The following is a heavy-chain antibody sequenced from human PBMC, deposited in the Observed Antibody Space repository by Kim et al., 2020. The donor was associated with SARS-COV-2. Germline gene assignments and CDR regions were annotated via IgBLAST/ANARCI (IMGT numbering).Heavy chain of an antibody. J-gene: IGHJ3*02. CDR2: IYYSGST. Sequence: SETLSLTCTVSGGSISSSSYYWGWIRQPPGKGLEWIGSIYYSGSTYYNPSLKSRVTISVDTSKNQFSLKLSSVTAADTAVYYCARQPRAAHYDSSGYSRYGAFDIWGQGTMVTVSS. D-gene: IGHD3-22*01. CDR1: GGSISSSSYY. V-gene: IGHV4-39*01. CDR3: ARQPRAAHYDSSGYSRYGAFDI.